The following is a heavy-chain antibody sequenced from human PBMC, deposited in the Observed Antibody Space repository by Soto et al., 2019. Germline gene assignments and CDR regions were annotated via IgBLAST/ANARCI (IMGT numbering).Heavy chain of an antibody. J-gene: IGHJ4*02. D-gene: IGHD3-22*01. CDR2: ISWNSGSI. CDR1: GFTFDDYA. CDR3: AKGQIGISGYYST. Sequence: EVQLVESGGGLVQPGRSLRLSCAASGFTFDDYAMHWVRQAPGKGLEWVSGISWNSGSIGYADSVKGRFTISRDNAKNSLYLQMNSLRAEDTALYYCAKGQIGISGYYSTWGQGTLVTVSS. V-gene: IGHV3-9*01.